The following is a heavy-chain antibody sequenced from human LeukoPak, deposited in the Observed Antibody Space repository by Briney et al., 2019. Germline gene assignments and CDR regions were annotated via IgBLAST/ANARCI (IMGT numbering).Heavy chain of an antibody. D-gene: IGHD1-26*01. V-gene: IGHV3-23*01. CDR3: ARSGGSYWY. Sequence: PGGSLRLSCAASGFTFSSYAMSWVRQAPGKGLEWVSGISGSGGSTYYADSVRGRFTISRHDSKNTLYLQMNSLRAEDTAVYYCARSGGSYWYWGQGTLVTVSS. J-gene: IGHJ4*02. CDR1: GFTFSSYA. CDR2: ISGSGGST.